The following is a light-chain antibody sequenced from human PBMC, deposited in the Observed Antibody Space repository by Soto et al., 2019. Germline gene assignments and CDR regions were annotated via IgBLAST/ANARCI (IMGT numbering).Light chain of an antibody. Sequence: MVLTEAPGTLSFSPGEKNTLSCRASQSVRSSNLAWYQQKPGQAPRLLIYGASSRATGIPDRFSGSGSGTDFTLTISRLEPEDFAVYYCQHYGSSPSPFGQGTKVDIK. CDR3: QHYGSSPSP. CDR1: QSVRSSN. V-gene: IGKV3-20*01. CDR2: GAS. J-gene: IGKJ1*01.